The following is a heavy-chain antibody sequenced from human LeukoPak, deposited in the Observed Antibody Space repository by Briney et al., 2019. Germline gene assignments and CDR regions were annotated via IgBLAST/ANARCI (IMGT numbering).Heavy chain of an antibody. V-gene: IGHV3-11*01. CDR2: TSPSGGTI. Sequence: GGSLRLSCVASGFTFGSFAMSWIRQAPETGLEWLSYTSPSGGTIYYTDSVKGRFTMSRDNAQNALYLEMNSLRAEDTAVYYCAREKKTEWTTGAFDMWGQGTMVIVSS. J-gene: IGHJ3*02. D-gene: IGHD3-3*01. CDR1: GFTFGSFA. CDR3: AREKKTEWTTGAFDM.